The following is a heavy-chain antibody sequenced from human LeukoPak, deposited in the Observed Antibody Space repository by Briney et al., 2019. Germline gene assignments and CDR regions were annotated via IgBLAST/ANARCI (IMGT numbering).Heavy chain of an antibody. CDR2: IGNDGSDK. CDR3: AKDRAFGQFLWGNDY. CDR1: GFIFSTYG. V-gene: IGHV3-30*02. D-gene: IGHD3-10*01. Sequence: GGSLRLSCAASGFIFSTYGMHWVRQAPGKGLEWVAFIGNDGSDKYYAVSVKGRFTISRDNSKNTLYLQMNSLRAEDTALYYCAKDRAFGQFLWGNDYWGQGTLVTVSS. J-gene: IGHJ4*02.